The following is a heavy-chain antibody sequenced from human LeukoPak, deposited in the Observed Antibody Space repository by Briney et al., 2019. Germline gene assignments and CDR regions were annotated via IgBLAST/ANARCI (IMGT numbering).Heavy chain of an antibody. CDR3: ATLRSDSSGWYYFDY. D-gene: IGHD6-19*01. J-gene: IGHJ4*02. CDR2: IWYDGSNK. CDR1: GFIFSSNG. Sequence: GGSLRLSCTASGFIFSSNGMHWVRQAPGKGLEWVALIWYDGSNKYYADSVKGRFTISRDNSKNMLYLQMNSLRTEDTAVYYCATLRSDSSGWYYFDYWGQGTLVTVSS. V-gene: IGHV3-30*02.